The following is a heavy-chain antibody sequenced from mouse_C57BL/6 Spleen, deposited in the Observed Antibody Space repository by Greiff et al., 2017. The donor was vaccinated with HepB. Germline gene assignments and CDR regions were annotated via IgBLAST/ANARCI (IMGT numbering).Heavy chain of an antibody. CDR2: IDPSDSYT. CDR3: ARYPV. J-gene: IGHJ1*03. V-gene: IGHV1-69*01. CDR1: GYTFTSYW. Sequence: QVHVKQPGAELVMPGASVKLSCKASGYTFTSYWMHWVKQRPGQGLEWIGEIDPSDSYTNYNQKFKGKSTLTVDKSSSTAYMQLSSLTSEDSAVYYCARYPVWGTGTTVTVSS.